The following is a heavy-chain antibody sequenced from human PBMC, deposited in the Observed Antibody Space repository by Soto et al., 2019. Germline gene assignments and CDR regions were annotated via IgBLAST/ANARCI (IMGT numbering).Heavy chain of an antibody. D-gene: IGHD5-18*01. Sequence: EVQLVESGGGLVQPGGSLRLSCAASGFTFSNAWMSWVRQAPGKGLEWVGRIKSKTDGGTTDYAAPVKGRFTISRDDSKNTLYLQMNSLKTEDTAVYYCTTVSGAYSYAPYDYWGQGTLVTVSS. J-gene: IGHJ4*02. V-gene: IGHV3-15*01. CDR3: TTVSGAYSYAPYDY. CDR2: IKSKTDGGTT. CDR1: GFTFSNAW.